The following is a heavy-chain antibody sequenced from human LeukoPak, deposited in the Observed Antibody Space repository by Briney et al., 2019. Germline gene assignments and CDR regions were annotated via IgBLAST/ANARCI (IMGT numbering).Heavy chain of an antibody. CDR3: ARQYSSGWSYYYGLDV. CDR1: GDSVSSNNAA. V-gene: IGHV6-1*01. J-gene: IGHJ6*02. D-gene: IGHD6-19*01. CDR2: TYYRSKWSN. Sequence: SQTLSLTCAISGDSVSSNNAAWNWIRQSPSRGLEWLGRTYYRSKWSNDYEVSVKSRITINSDTSKNQVSLQLNSVTPEDTAVYYCARQYSSGWSYYYGLDVWGQGTTVTVSS.